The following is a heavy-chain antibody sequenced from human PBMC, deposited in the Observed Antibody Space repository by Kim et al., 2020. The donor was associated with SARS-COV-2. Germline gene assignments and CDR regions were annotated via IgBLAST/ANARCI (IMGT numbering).Heavy chain of an antibody. CDR2: IYHSGST. D-gene: IGHD3-9*01. J-gene: IGHJ3*02. Sequence: SETLSLTCTVSGYSISSGYYWGWIRQPPGKGLEWIGSIYHSGSTYYNPSLKSRVTISVDTSKNQFSLKLSSVTAADTAVYYCARPVFDSDAFDIWGQGT. V-gene: IGHV4-38-2*02. CDR1: GYSISSGYY. CDR3: ARPVFDSDAFDI.